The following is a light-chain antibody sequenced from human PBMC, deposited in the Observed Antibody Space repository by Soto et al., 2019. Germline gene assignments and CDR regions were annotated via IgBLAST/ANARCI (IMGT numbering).Light chain of an antibody. CDR1: QSVSSD. Sequence: EIVVTQSPATLSVSPGERATLSCRASQSVSSDLAWYQQKPGQAPRLLIYAASNRATGIPARFSGSGSGTEFTLTISTLQSEDVAVYYCQPYTNWPPWTFGQGTKVEI. J-gene: IGKJ1*01. CDR3: QPYTNWPPWT. V-gene: IGKV3-15*01. CDR2: AAS.